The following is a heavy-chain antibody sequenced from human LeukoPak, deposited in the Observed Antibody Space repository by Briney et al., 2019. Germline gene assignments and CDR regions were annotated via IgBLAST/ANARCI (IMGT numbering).Heavy chain of an antibody. CDR3: ARDLGRYCSGGSCYSSHTDY. V-gene: IGHV1-2*02. Sequence: GASVKVSCKASGYTFTGYYMHWGRQAPGQGLEWMGWINPNSGGTNYAQKFQGRVTMTRDTSISTAYMELSRLRSDDTAVYYCARDLGRYCSGGSCYSSHTDYWGQGTLVTVSS. CDR1: GYTFTGYY. J-gene: IGHJ4*02. D-gene: IGHD2-15*01. CDR2: INPNSGGT.